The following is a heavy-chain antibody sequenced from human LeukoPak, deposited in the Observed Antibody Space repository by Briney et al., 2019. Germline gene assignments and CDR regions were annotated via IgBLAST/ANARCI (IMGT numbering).Heavy chain of an antibody. CDR3: SRQGVWGAFGI. V-gene: IGHV1-2*06. CDR2: INPNSGAT. J-gene: IGHJ3*02. CDR1: GYTFTGYY. Sequence: ASVKVSCKASGYTFTGYYMHWVRQAPGQGLEWMGRINPNSGATNYAQRFQGRVTMTRDTSISTAYMELSRLRSDDTAVYYCSRQGVWGAFGIWGQGTMVTVSS. D-gene: IGHD3-10*01.